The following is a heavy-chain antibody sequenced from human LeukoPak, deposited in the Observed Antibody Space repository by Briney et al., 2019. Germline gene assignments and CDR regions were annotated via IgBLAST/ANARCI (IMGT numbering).Heavy chain of an antibody. V-gene: IGHV1-2*02. CDR2: INPNSGGT. Sequence: ASVKVSCKASGYTFTGYYMHWVRQAPGQGLEWMGWINPNSGGTNYAQKFQGRVTMTRDTSISTAYMELSRLRSDDAAVYYCAREGYCSSTSCYWFDPWGQGTLVTASS. D-gene: IGHD2-2*01. CDR3: AREGYCSSTSCYWFDP. CDR1: GYTFTGYY. J-gene: IGHJ5*02.